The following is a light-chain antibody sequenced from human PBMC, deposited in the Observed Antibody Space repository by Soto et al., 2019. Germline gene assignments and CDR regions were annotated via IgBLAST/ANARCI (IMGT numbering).Light chain of an antibody. Sequence: IPLTQSPSSLSASVGDRVTITCRAGQDIGSALAWYQQRPRKAPKLLLYDASNLEAGVPSRFSGSGSGTDFTLTITSLRPEDFATYYCQQFNGFPLTFGGGTKVQIK. J-gene: IGKJ4*01. CDR2: DAS. V-gene: IGKV1-13*02. CDR1: QDIGSA. CDR3: QQFNGFPLT.